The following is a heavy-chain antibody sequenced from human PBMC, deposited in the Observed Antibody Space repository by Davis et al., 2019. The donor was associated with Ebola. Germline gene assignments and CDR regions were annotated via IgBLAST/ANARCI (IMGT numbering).Heavy chain of an antibody. Sequence: ASVKVSCKASGGTFSSYAISWVRQAPGQGLEWMGWISAYNGNTNYAQKLQGRVTMTTDTSTSTAYMELRSLRSDDTAVYYCARAVAAAGTGSKYYYYYYGMDVWGQGTTVTVSS. CDR3: ARAVAAAGTGSKYYYYYYGMDV. J-gene: IGHJ6*02. CDR1: GGTFSSYA. CDR2: ISAYNGNT. V-gene: IGHV1-18*01. D-gene: IGHD6-13*01.